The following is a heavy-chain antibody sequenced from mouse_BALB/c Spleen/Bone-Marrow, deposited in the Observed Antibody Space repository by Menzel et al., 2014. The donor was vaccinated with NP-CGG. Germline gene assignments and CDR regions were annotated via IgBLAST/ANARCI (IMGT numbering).Heavy chain of an antibody. J-gene: IGHJ1*01. D-gene: IGHD2-14*01. Sequence: VQLQQSGPELVKPGASVKISCKTSGYTFTDYTMHWVRQSHGKSLEWIGSINPNNGGSSCNQKFKAKATLTIDNSSSTAYMELRSLTSEDSAVYYCARFRYDWYFDVWGAGATVTVSS. CDR3: ARFRYDWYFDV. CDR2: INPNNGGS. V-gene: IGHV1-26*01. CDR1: GYTFTDYT.